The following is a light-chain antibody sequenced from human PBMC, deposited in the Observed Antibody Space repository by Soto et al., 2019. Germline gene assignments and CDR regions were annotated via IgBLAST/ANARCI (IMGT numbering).Light chain of an antibody. CDR1: ESVATN. J-gene: IGKJ1*01. CDR2: GAS. V-gene: IGKV3-15*01. Sequence: EIVLTQSPGTLSLSPGDVATLSFRASESVATNLAWYQQTPGQAPRLLIYGASNRATGIPARFSGSGSGTEFTLTISSLQSEDFAVYYCQQYNNWPWTFGQGTKVDIK. CDR3: QQYNNWPWT.